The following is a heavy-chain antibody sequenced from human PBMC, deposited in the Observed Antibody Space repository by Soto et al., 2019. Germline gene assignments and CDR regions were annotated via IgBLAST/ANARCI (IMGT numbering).Heavy chain of an antibody. CDR2: INAGNGNT. Sequence: ASVKVSCKASGYTFTSYAMHWVRQAPGQRLEWMGWINAGNGNTKYSQKFQGRVTITRDTSASTAYMELSSLRSEDTAVYYCARSEGVVTEQPSSFDYWGQGKLVNVS. J-gene: IGHJ4*02. V-gene: IGHV1-3*01. CDR1: GYTFTSYA. D-gene: IGHD2-2*01. CDR3: ARSEGVVTEQPSSFDY.